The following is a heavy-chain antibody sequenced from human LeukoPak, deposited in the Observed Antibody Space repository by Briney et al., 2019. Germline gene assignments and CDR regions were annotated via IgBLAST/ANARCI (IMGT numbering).Heavy chain of an antibody. V-gene: IGHV4-61*02. Sequence: SQTLSLTCTVPGGSISSGNYYWGWIRQPAGKGLEWVGRFYSGGSTTYNPSLKSRVTISADTAKNQVSLKMSFVTAADTAVYCCARASDYYDSSGYRGAFDIWGQGTMVTVSS. CDR1: GGSISSGNYY. CDR2: FYSGGST. J-gene: IGHJ3*02. CDR3: ARASDYYDSSGYRGAFDI. D-gene: IGHD3-22*01.